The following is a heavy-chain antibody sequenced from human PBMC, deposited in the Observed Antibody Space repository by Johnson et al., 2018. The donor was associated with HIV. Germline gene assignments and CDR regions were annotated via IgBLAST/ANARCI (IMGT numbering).Heavy chain of an antibody. J-gene: IGHJ3*02. CDR1: GLTFSSYA. V-gene: IGHV3-23*04. Sequence: VQLVESGGGVVQPGRSLRLSCAASGLTFSSYAMSWVRQAPGKGLEWVSTISGSGGSTYYADSVKGRFTVSRDSSKNTLYLQMNSLRVEDTAVYYCARDVTAGNDAFDIWGQGTMVTVSS. CDR3: ARDVTAGNDAFDI. CDR2: ISGSGGST. D-gene: IGHD1-1*01.